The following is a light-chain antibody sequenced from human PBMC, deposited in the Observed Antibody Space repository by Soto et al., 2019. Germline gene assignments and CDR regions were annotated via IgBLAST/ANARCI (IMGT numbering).Light chain of an antibody. V-gene: IGLV2-14*01. CDR2: DVS. Sequence: QSALTQPASVSGSPGQSITISCTGTSSDVGGYSYVSWYQQHPGKAPKLMIYDVSNRPSGVSNRFSGSKSGNTASLTISGLQAEDEADYCCSSYTSSSPFFGTGTKLTVL. CDR3: SSYTSSSPF. CDR1: SSDVGGYSY. J-gene: IGLJ1*01.